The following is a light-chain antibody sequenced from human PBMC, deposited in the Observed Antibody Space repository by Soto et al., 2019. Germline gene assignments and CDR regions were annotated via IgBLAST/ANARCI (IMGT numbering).Light chain of an antibody. CDR2: AAS. CDR1: QSIGSY. CDR3: QQSYTTLVWT. J-gene: IGKJ1*01. V-gene: IGKV1-39*01. Sequence: DIQRTQSPSSLSSSVGVRVTITCRASQSIGSYLNWYQQKPGKAPKLLIYAASSLPGGVPSRFSGSGAGTDFTLTISSLRPEDVATYFCQQSYTTLVWTFGQGIVVEIK.